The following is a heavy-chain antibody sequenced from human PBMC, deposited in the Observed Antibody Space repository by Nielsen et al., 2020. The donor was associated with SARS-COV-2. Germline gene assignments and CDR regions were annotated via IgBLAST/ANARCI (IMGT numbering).Heavy chain of an antibody. CDR3: AKDVDTAIPGY. J-gene: IGHJ4*02. CDR2: ISGSGGST. Sequence: GESLKISCAASGFTFSSYAMSWVRQAPGKGLEWVSAISGSGGSTYYADSVKGRFTISRDNSKNTLYLQINSLRAEDTAVYYCAKDVDTAIPGYWGQGTLVTVSS. D-gene: IGHD5-18*01. V-gene: IGHV3-23*01. CDR1: GFTFSSYA.